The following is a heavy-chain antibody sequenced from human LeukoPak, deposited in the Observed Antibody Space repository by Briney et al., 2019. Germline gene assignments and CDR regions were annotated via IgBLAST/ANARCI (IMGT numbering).Heavy chain of an antibody. CDR3: ARGFEYNYRYTFGY. Sequence: PSETLSLTCTVSGGSISSYYWSWIRQPPGKGLEWIGYIYSGSTDYNPSLRSRVTISVDTSKNQFSLKLSSVTAADTAVYYWARGFEYNYRYTFGYWGQGTLVTVSS. J-gene: IGHJ4*02. D-gene: IGHD5-18*01. CDR2: IYSGST. V-gene: IGHV4-59*01. CDR1: GGSISSYY.